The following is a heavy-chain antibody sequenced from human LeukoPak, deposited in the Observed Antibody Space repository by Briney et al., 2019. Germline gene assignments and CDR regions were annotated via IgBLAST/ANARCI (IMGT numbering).Heavy chain of an antibody. Sequence: VGSLRLSCAASGVTFSSYAMRWVRQAPGKGLEWVAVISYDGSNKYYADSVKRRFNISRDNSKNTLYLQMNSLRAEDTAVYYCARHDLREESAMVNYWGQGTLVTVSS. CDR2: ISYDGSNK. J-gene: IGHJ4*02. V-gene: IGHV3-30*01. CDR1: GVTFSSYA. CDR3: ARHDLREESAMVNY. D-gene: IGHD5-18*01.